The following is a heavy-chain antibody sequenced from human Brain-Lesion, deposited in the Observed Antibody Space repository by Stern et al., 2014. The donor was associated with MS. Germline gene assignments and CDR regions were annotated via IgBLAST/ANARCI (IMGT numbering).Heavy chain of an antibody. CDR2: MYHSGIT. CDR3: ASNRGSGSFFDS. D-gene: IGHD1-26*01. CDR1: GGSISSGNW. Sequence: QVQLQESGPGLVKPSGTLSLTCAVSGGSISSGNWWSWVRQSPGKRLEGMGEMYHSGITNYNPSLESRVSISIDKSKNQFSLKVYSLTAADTAVYYCASNRGSGSFFDSWGQGSLVTVSS. J-gene: IGHJ4*02. V-gene: IGHV4-4*02.